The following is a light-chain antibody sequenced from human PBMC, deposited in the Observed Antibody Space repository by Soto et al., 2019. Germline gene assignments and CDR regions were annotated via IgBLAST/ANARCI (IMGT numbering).Light chain of an antibody. J-gene: IGLJ1*01. CDR1: SSDIGDYNF. CDR2: EVS. V-gene: IGLV2-8*01. Sequence: QSALTQPPSASGSPGQSVTISCTGTSSDIGDYNFVSWYQQHPGKAPKLMIFEVSKRPSGVPDRFSGSKSGNTASLTVSGLQADDEADYYCSSYAANNNFVFGTGTKLTVL. CDR3: SSYAANNNFV.